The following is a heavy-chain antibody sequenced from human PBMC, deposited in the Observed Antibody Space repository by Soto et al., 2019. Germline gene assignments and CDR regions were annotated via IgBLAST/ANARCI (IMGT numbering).Heavy chain of an antibody. J-gene: IGHJ5*02. CDR2: IYYSGST. V-gene: IGHV4-39*01. Sequence: SETLSLTCTVSGGSISSSSYYWGWIRQPPGKGLEWIGSIYYSGSTYYNPSLKSRVTISVDTSKNQFSLKLSSVTAADTAVYYCARRDTMVRGDWFDPWGQGTRVTVS. D-gene: IGHD3-10*01. CDR3: ARRDTMVRGDWFDP. CDR1: GGSISSSSYY.